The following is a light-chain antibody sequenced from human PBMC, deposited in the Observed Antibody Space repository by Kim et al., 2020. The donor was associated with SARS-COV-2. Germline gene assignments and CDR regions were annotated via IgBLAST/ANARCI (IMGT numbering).Light chain of an antibody. CDR1: NTGSTS. CDR3: QVWDSSSDQNWV. V-gene: IGLV3-21*04. Sequence: PAKTATLTWGGNNTGSTSVRGYQRKPGQAPVLGIYYDSDRPSGIPARFSGSNSGNTATLTISRVEAGDEAAYCCQVWDSSSDQNWVFGGGTQLTVL. J-gene: IGLJ3*02. CDR2: YDS.